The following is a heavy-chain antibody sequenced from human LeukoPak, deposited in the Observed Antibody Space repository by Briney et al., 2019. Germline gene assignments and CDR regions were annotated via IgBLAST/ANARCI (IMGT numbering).Heavy chain of an antibody. CDR1: GFTFSSYG. D-gene: IGHD5-18*01. V-gene: IGHV3-33*06. CDR2: IWYDGSNK. J-gene: IGHJ4*02. CDR3: AKGPAYTYGYGDY. Sequence: GRSLRLSCAASGFTFSSYGMHWVRQAPGKGLEWVAVIWYDGSNKYYADSVKGRFTISRDNSKNTLYLQMNSLRAEDTAVYYCAKGPAYTYGYGDYWGQGTLVTVSS.